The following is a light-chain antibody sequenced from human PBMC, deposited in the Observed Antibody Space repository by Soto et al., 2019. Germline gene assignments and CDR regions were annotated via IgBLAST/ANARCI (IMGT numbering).Light chain of an antibody. V-gene: IGLV2-8*01. J-gene: IGLJ1*01. CDR3: SSYAGTNNV. CDR2: EVT. Sequence: QSVLTQPPSASGSPGQSVTISCTGTSSDVGRYNYVSCYQQHPGKAPKLMIYEVTKRPSGVPDRFSGSKSGNTASLTVSGLQAEDEADYYCSSYAGTNNVFGTGTKVTVL. CDR1: SSDVGRYNY.